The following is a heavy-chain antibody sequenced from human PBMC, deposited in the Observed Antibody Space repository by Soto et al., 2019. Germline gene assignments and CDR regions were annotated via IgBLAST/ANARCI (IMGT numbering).Heavy chain of an antibody. J-gene: IGHJ6*02. V-gene: IGHV4-4*02. Sequence: PSETLSLTCAVSGGSISSSNWWSWVRQPPGKGLEWIGEIYHSGSTNYNPSLKSRVTISVDKSKNQFSLKLSSVTAADTAVYYCARDKGRYDSGMDDWGHGTTVTVSS. CDR1: GGSISSSNW. D-gene: IGHD3-9*01. CDR3: ARDKGRYDSGMDD. CDR2: IYHSGST.